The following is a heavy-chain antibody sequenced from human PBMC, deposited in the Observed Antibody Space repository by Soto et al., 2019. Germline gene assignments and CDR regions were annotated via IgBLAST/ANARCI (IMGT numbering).Heavy chain of an antibody. CDR3: VRDQARSFDL. CDR1: GFTFSSYS. J-gene: IGHJ5*02. V-gene: IGHV3-48*01. Sequence: GGSLRLSCAASGFTFSSYSMNWVRQAPGRGLEWISYITTISTTFYADSVRGRFIISRDNAKDSFYLQMNSLRAEDTAVYYCVRDQARSFDLWGQGTLVTVSS. CDR2: ITTISTT.